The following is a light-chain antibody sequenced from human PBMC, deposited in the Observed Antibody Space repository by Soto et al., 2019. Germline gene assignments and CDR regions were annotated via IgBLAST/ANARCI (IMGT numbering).Light chain of an antibody. CDR2: AAS. V-gene: IGKV1-12*01. CDR3: QQSHSTPIT. CDR1: QGISSW. J-gene: IGKJ5*01. Sequence: DIQMTQSPSSLSASVGDSVTITCRASQGISSWLAWYQQKPGEAPKLLIYAASSLQGGVPSRFSGSGSGTDFTLTISTLEPEDFATYYCQQSHSTPITFGQGTRLEIK.